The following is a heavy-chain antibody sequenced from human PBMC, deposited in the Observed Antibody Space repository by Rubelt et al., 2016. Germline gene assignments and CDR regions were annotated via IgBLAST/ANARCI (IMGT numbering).Heavy chain of an antibody. Sequence: QVQLVQSGAEVKKPGASVKVSCKASGYTFTSYYMHWVRQAPGQGLEWMGIINHSGGSTSYAQKFQGRVTRTRDTSTSTVYMELSSLRSEDTAVYYCARSPRYDFEDNWFDPWGQGTLVTVSS. D-gene: IGHD3-3*01. CDR1: GYTFTSYY. CDR3: ARSPRYDFEDNWFDP. J-gene: IGHJ5*02. V-gene: IGHV1-46*01. CDR2: INHSGGST.